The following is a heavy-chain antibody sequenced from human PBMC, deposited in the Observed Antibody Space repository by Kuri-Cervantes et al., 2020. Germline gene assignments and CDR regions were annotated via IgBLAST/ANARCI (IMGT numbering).Heavy chain of an antibody. Sequence: GESLKISCAASGFTVSSNYMSWVRQAPGKGLEWVSVIYSGGSTYYADSVKGRFTISRDNSKNTLYLQMNSLRAEDTAVYYCARAIGDYAAYWGQGTLVTVSS. CDR1: GFTVSSNY. D-gene: IGHD4-17*01. V-gene: IGHV3-66*01. J-gene: IGHJ4*02. CDR3: ARAIGDYAAY. CDR2: IYSGGST.